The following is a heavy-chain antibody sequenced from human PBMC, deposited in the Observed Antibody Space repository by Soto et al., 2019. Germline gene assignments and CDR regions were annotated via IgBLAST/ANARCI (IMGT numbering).Heavy chain of an antibody. V-gene: IGHV1-2*02. CDR2: INPKSGVT. CDR3: ARGPKQTPRHSNSWFVPDY. J-gene: IGHJ4*02. Sequence: QLHLVQSGAEVKKPGASVRVSCKASGYTFPDYYIHWVRQAPGQGLEWMGWINPKSGVTNSAQKFQGRITMTRDTSITTAYLELSSLRSDDTAVYYCARGPKQTPRHSNSWFVPDYWGQGYLVTVSS. CDR1: GYTFPDYY. D-gene: IGHD6-13*01.